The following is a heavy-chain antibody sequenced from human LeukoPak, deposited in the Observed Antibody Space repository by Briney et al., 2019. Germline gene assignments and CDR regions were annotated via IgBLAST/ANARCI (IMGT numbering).Heavy chain of an antibody. Sequence: SETLSLTCAVYGGSFSGYYWSWTRQPPGKGLEWIGEINHSGSTNYNPSLKSRVTISVDTSKNQFSPKLSSVTAADTAVYYCARGGYSNSLNYYYGMDVWGQGTTVTVSS. J-gene: IGHJ6*02. CDR3: ARGGYSNSLNYYYGMDV. D-gene: IGHD4-11*01. CDR2: INHSGST. CDR1: GGSFSGYY. V-gene: IGHV4-34*01.